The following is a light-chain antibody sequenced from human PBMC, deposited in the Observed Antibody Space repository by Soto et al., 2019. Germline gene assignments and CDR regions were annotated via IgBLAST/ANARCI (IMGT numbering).Light chain of an antibody. CDR1: QSVSSN. V-gene: IGKV3-15*01. Sequence: EIVMTQSPATLSVSPGERATLSCRASQSVSSNLAWYQQKPGQAPRLLIYGASTRATGIPARFSGSGSGTEFTLTITSLQSEDLAVYYCQHYNNWPPYTFGQGTK. CDR2: GAS. CDR3: QHYNNWPPYT. J-gene: IGKJ2*01.